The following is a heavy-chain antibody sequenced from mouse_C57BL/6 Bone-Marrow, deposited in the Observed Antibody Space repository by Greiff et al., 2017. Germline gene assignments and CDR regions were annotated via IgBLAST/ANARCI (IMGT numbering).Heavy chain of an antibody. CDR2: IRSKSSNYAT. D-gene: IGHD3-3*01. CDR1: GFTFNTYA. Sequence: EVKLMESGGGLVQPKGSLKLSCAASGFTFNTYAMHWVRQAPGKGLEWVARIRSKSSNYATYYAVSVKDRFTISRDDSQRMLYLQMNDLKAEYTAMKYCVRSRDSFPLDYWGQGTSVTVSS. J-gene: IGHJ4*01. CDR3: VRSRDSFPLDY. V-gene: IGHV10-3*01.